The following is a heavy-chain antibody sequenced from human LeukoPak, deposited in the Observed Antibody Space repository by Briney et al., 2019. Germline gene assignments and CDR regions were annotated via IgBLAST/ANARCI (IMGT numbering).Heavy chain of an antibody. D-gene: IGHD3-3*01. CDR3: ARGTGYDFWSGYYHYNWFDP. J-gene: IGHJ5*02. V-gene: IGHV1-18*01. Sequence: ASVKVSCKASGYTFTSYGISWVRQAPGQGLEWMGWISAYNGNTNYAQKLQGRVTMTTDTSTSTAYMELRSLRSEDTAVYYCARGTGYDFWSGYYHYNWFDPWGQGTLVTVSS. CDR1: GYTFTSYG. CDR2: ISAYNGNT.